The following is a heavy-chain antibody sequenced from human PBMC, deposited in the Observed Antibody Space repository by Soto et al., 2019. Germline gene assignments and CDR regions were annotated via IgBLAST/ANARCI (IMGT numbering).Heavy chain of an antibody. Sequence: SVKVSCKASGGTFSSYAISWVRQAPGQGLEWMGGIIPIFGTANYAQRFQGRVTITADKSTSTAYMELSSLRSEDTAVYYCASCSVYSSRGYYYGMDVWGQGTTVTVSS. CDR3: ASCSVYSSRGYYYGMDV. CDR2: IIPIFGTA. CDR1: GGTFSSYA. D-gene: IGHD6-13*01. J-gene: IGHJ6*02. V-gene: IGHV1-69*06.